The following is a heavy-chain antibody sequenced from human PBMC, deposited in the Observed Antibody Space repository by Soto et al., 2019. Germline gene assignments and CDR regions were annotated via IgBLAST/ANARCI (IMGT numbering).Heavy chain of an antibody. Sequence: PSQTLSLTCAISGDSVSSNSAAWNWIRQSPSRGLEWLGRTYYRSKWYNDYTVSVKSRITINPDTSKKQISLQLNTVTPEDTAVYYCARGHMTTVKNYYYGMDVWGQGTTVTISS. CDR2: TYYRSKWYN. J-gene: IGHJ6*02. D-gene: IGHD4-4*01. CDR1: GDSVSSNSAA. CDR3: ARGHMTTVKNYYYGMDV. V-gene: IGHV6-1*01.